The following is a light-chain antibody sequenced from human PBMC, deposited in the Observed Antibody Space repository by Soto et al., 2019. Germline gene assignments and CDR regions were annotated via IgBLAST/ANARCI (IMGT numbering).Light chain of an antibody. CDR3: RSYTTSATRV. CDR1: SSDVGDYNY. V-gene: IGLV2-14*01. J-gene: IGLJ1*01. Sequence: QSVQPHTASMSGYPRQSITISCTGTSSDVGDYNYVSWYQHHPRKALQLIIFEVTNRQLGDSNRLAGGQSGNTADLTVSGVQAEDEANYDCRSYTTSATRVFGTGSKVTVL. CDR2: EVT.